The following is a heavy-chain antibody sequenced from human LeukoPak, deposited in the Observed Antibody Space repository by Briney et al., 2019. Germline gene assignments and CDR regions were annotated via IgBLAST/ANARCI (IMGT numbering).Heavy chain of an antibody. CDR1: GFTFSSYW. CDR3: AKINNDDDY. CDR2: ISPDGNIE. V-gene: IGHV3-30*18. D-gene: IGHD1/OR15-1a*01. J-gene: IGHJ4*02. Sequence: PGGSLRLSCAASGFTFSSYWMSWVRQAPGKGLEWVAAISPDGNIEYYTDSVKGRFTISRDNSKNMIYLQMNSLRGEDSAVYYCAKINNDDDYWGQGTLVTVSS.